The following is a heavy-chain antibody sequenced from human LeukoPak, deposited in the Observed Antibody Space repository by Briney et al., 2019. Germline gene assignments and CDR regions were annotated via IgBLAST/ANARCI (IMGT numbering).Heavy chain of an antibody. V-gene: IGHV3-7*01. J-gene: IGHJ4*02. CDR1: RFTLSTYW. CDR3: ARGDHYYDSSGYYSSDY. D-gene: IGHD3-22*01. CDR2: IKQDGSQE. Sequence: GGSLRLPCAASRFTLSTYWMSWVRQAPGKGLEWVAHIKQDGSQEYYVDSVKGRFTISRDSAKNSLYLQMNSLRAEDTAVYYCARGDHYYDSSGYYSSDYWGQGTLVTVSP.